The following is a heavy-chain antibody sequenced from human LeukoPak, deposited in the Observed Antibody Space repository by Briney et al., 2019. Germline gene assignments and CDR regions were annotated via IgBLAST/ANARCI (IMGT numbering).Heavy chain of an antibody. CDR2: IKQDGSDI. Sequence: QSGGSLRLSCAASGFTFSSYWMSWVRQVPGKGLQWVANIKQDGSDIYYLDSVKGRFTISRDNAKNSLYLQMNSLRAEDTAVYYCARDPGIGAAGTVGHFDFWGQGTLVTVSS. CDR1: GFTFSSYW. J-gene: IGHJ4*02. D-gene: IGHD6-13*01. CDR3: ARDPGIGAAGTVGHFDF. V-gene: IGHV3-7*01.